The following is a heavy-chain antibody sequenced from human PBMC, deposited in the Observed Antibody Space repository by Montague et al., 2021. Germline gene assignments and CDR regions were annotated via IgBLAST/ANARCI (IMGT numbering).Heavy chain of an antibody. D-gene: IGHD3-22*01. CDR3: VTSGPMIVVMPVHSFLPLTF. Sequence: SVKVSCKASGGTFNNYAISWVRQAPGQGLEWMGGFIPILGTANYAQKLQGRVTITADESASTVYLELSSLRSEDTAVYYCVTSGPMIVVMPVHSFLPLTFWGQGTLVTVSS. CDR1: GGTFNNYA. CDR2: FIPILGTA. J-gene: IGHJ4*02. V-gene: IGHV1-69*13.